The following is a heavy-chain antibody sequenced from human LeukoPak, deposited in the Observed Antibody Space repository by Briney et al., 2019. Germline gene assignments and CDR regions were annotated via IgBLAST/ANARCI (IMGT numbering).Heavy chain of an antibody. Sequence: GGSLRLSCAASGFTFSNYAMSWVRQAPGKGLEWVSAISGSGGSTYYADSVKGRFTISRDNSKNTLYLQMNSLRAEDTAVYYCAKGSSPAVAGTADYWGQGTLVTVSS. CDR2: ISGSGGST. J-gene: IGHJ4*02. D-gene: IGHD6-19*01. CDR1: GFTFSNYA. CDR3: AKGSSPAVAGTADY. V-gene: IGHV3-23*01.